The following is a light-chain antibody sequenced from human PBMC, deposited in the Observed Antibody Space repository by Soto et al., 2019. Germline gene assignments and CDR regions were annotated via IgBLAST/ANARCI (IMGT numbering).Light chain of an antibody. CDR3: VLYMGSVHV. CDR1: SGSVSTSYY. CDR2: RTN. V-gene: IGLV8-61*01. J-gene: IGLJ2*01. Sequence: QAVVTQEPSFSVSPGGTVTLTCGLSSGSVSTSYYPTWYQQTPGQAPRTLIYRTNTRSSGVPDRFSGSILGNKAALTITGAQADDESDYYCVLYMGSVHVFGGGTKVTVL.